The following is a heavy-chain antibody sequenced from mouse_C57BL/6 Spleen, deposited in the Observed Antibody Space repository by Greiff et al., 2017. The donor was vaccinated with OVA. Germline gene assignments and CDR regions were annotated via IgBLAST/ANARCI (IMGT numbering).Heavy chain of an antibody. CDR1: GFTFSSYG. D-gene: IGHD2-4*01. CDR3: ARRGYDYDGFAY. J-gene: IGHJ3*01. Sequence: EVKLMESGGDLVKPGGSLKLSCAASGFTFSSYGMSWVRQTPDKRLAWVATISSGGSYTYYPDSVKGRFTISRDNAKNTLYLQMSSLKSEDTAVDYCARRGYDYDGFAYWGQGTLVTVSA. V-gene: IGHV5-6*02. CDR2: ISSGGSYT.